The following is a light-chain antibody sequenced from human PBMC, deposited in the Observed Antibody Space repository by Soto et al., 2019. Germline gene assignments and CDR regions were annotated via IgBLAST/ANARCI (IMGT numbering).Light chain of an antibody. Sequence: SSELTQPPSVSVSPGQTARITCSGAALQKQYAYWYQQRSGQAPMVVIYKDSERPSGIPERFSGSSSGTTVTLTISGGQAEDEADYYCQSADPSAKSWVFGGGTKVTVL. V-gene: IGLV3-25*02. CDR2: KDS. J-gene: IGLJ3*02. CDR3: QSADPSAKSWV. CDR1: ALQKQY.